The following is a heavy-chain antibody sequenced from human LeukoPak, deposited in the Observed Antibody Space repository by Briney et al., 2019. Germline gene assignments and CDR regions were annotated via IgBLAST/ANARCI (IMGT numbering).Heavy chain of an antibody. J-gene: IGHJ4*02. CDR2: ISVSGGST. D-gene: IGHD5-12*01. Sequence: TGGSLRLSCAASGFTFSGYAMSWVRQAPGKGLEWVSAISVSGGSTYYADSVKGRFTISRDNSKNTLYLQMNSLRAEDTAVYYCAKATGYDSTYDYWGQGTLVTVSS. V-gene: IGHV3-23*01. CDR3: AKATGYDSTYDY. CDR1: GFTFSGYA.